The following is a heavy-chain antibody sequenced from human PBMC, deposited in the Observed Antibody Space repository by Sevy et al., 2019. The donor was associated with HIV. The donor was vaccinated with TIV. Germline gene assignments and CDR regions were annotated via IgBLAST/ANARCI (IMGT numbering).Heavy chain of an antibody. CDR1: GFTFSSYE. CDR2: ISSSGSTI. CDR3: ARKGLVTAWDFDL. Sequence: GGSLRLSCAASGFTFSSYEMNWVRQAPGKGLEWVSYISSSGSTIYYADSVKGRFTISRDNAKNSLHLQMNSLRAEDTAVYYCARKGLVTAWDFDLWGRGTLVTVSS. D-gene: IGHD6-19*01. J-gene: IGHJ2*01. V-gene: IGHV3-48*03.